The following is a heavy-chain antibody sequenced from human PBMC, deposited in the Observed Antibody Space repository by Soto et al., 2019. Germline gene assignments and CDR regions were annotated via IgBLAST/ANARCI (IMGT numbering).Heavy chain of an antibody. Sequence: EVQLLESGGGLVQPGGSLRLSCVASGFSFKNQDMCWVRQAPGKGLEWVSGISASGEYSYHADSVKGRFTISRVNSKNTLYMQMNSLRAEDTAVYYCAKDAPRRDGWYYVDHWGQGALVTVSS. CDR3: AKDAPRRDGWYYVDH. J-gene: IGHJ4*02. V-gene: IGHV3-23*01. CDR1: GFSFKNQD. CDR2: ISASGEYS. D-gene: IGHD6-19*01.